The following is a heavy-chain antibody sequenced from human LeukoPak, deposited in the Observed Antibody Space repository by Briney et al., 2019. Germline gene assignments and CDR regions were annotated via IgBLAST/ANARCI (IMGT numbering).Heavy chain of an antibody. CDR1: GFTFDDYA. J-gene: IGHJ4*02. D-gene: IGHD5-24*01. CDR2: ISWNSGSI. CDR3: AKDSCEDGSNCEEYLDY. Sequence: PGGSLRLSCAASGFTFDDYAMHWVRQAPGKGLEWVAGISWNSGSIGYADSVKGRFTISRDNAKNSLYLQMNRLRAEDTALYYCAKDSCEDGSNCEEYLDYWGQGTLVTVSS. V-gene: IGHV3-9*01.